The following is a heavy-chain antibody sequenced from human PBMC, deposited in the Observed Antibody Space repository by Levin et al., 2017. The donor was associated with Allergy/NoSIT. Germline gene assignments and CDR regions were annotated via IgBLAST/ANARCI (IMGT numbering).Heavy chain of an antibody. Sequence: SCAASGFTFSSYAMHWVRQAPGKGLEWVAVISYDGSNKYYADSVKGRFTISRDNSKNTLYLQMNSLRAEDTAVYYCARDSGHFDYWGQGTLVTVSS. V-gene: IGHV3-30*04. CDR2: ISYDGSNK. J-gene: IGHJ4*02. CDR1: GFTFSSYA. CDR3: ARDSGHFDY. D-gene: IGHD5-12*01.